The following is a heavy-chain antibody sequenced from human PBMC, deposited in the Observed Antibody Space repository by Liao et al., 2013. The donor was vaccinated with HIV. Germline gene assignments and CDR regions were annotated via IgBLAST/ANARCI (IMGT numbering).Heavy chain of an antibody. D-gene: IGHD3-10*01. CDR1: GGSISSYY. CDR2: IYYSGST. J-gene: IGHJ4*02. CDR3: ARAPDGSGSYYGFYFDY. V-gene: IGHV4-59*01. Sequence: QVQLQESGPGLVKPSETLSLTCTVSGGSISSYYWSWIRQPPGKGLEWIGYIYYSGSTNYNPSLKSRVTISVDTSKNQFSLKLSSVTAADTAVYYCARAPDGSGSYYGFYFDYWGQGTLVTVSS.